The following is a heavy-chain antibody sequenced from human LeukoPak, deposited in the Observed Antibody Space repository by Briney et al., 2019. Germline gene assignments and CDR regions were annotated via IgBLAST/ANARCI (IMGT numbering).Heavy chain of an antibody. V-gene: IGHV3-30*02. CDR1: GITFSSHG. D-gene: IGHD2/OR15-2a*01. J-gene: IGHJ4*02. CDR3: ARDESRIHNY. Sequence: PGGSLRLSCVASGITFSSHGMHWVRQAPGKGLEWVAFIRYDGSNKYYADSVKGRFTISRDNSKNTLNLQMNSLRAEDTAVYYCARDESRIHNYWGQGTLVIVSS. CDR2: IRYDGSNK.